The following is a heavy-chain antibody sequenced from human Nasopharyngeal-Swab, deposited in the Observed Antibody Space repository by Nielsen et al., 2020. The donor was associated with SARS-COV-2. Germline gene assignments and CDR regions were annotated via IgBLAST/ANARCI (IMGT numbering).Heavy chain of an antibody. D-gene: IGHD6-13*01. CDR3: ARDRTAAPGIWFDP. J-gene: IGHJ5*02. V-gene: IGHV4-31*03. CDR1: GGSISSGGYY. Sequence: SETLSLTCTVSGGSISSGGYYWSWIRQHPGKGLEWIGYIYYSGSTYYNPSLKSRVTISVDTSKNQFSLKLSSVTAADTAVYYCARDRTAAPGIWFDPWGQGTLVTVSP. CDR2: IYYSGST.